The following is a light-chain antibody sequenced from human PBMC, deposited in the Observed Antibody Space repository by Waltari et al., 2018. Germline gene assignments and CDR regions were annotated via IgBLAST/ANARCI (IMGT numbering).Light chain of an antibody. CDR2: GAS. Sequence: IVLTQSPGTLSLSPGERATPSCRATQNIFRTLHWYQQKPGQAPRLLIFGASSRAAGSPDRFSGSGSGTDFSLTISGLVPEDFAVYYCRHYVRLPVTFGQGTKVEMK. V-gene: IGKV3-20*01. CDR1: QNIFRT. CDR3: RHYVRLPVT. J-gene: IGKJ1*01.